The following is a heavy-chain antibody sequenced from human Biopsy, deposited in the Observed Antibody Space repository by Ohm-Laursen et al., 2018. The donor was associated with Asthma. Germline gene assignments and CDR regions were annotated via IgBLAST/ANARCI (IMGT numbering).Heavy chain of an antibody. V-gene: IGHV3-23*01. CDR1: GFAFDSYA. CDR2: TRPNNRGV. D-gene: IGHD5-18*01. Sequence: SLRLSCAASGFAFDSYAMSWARQAPGKGLAWVSTTRPNNRGVDYVPSVRGRFTMSRDNSKNTLYLHMSSLRAEDTAVYYCVKDTYEDSGGYYTFEVWGQGTMVTVSS. CDR3: VKDTYEDSGGYYTFEV. J-gene: IGHJ3*01.